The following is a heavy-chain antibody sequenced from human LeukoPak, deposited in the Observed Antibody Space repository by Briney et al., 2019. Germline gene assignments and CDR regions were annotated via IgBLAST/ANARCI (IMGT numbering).Heavy chain of an antibody. J-gene: IGHJ4*02. CDR1: GGTFSSYA. V-gene: IGHV1-69*04. CDR3: ARVYSYGKVPLYYFDY. CDR2: IIPILGIA. Sequence: SVKVSCKASGGTFSSYAISWVRQAPGQGLEWMGRIIPILGIANYAQKFQGRVTITADKSTSTAYMELSSLRSEDTAVYYCARVYSYGKVPLYYFDYWGQGTLVTVSS. D-gene: IGHD5-18*01.